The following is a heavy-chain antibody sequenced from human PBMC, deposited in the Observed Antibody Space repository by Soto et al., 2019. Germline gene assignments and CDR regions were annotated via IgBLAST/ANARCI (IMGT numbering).Heavy chain of an antibody. CDR1: GGSFSGYY. V-gene: IGHV4-34*01. CDR3: ARGRRVYYYYGMDV. J-gene: IGHJ6*02. CDR2: INHSGST. Sequence: PWETLSLTCAVYGGSFSGYYWSWIRQPPGKGLEWIGEINHSGSTNYNPSLKSRVTISVDTSKNQFSLKLSSVTAADTAVYYCARGRRVYYYYGMDVWGQGTTVTVSS.